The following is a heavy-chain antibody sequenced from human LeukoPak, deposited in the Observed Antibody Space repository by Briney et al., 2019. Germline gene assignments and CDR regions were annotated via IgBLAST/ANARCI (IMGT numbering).Heavy chain of an antibody. Sequence: GGSLRLSCAASGFTFSSYAMSWVRQAPGKGLEWVSYISSSSSTIYYADSVKGRFTISRDNAKNSLYLQMNSLRDEDTAVYYCATVLWGSARSSDHWCHGTLVTVSS. CDR2: ISSSSSTI. D-gene: IGHD3-16*02. V-gene: IGHV3-48*02. J-gene: IGHJ4*01. CDR1: GFTFSSYA. CDR3: ATVLWGSARSSDH.